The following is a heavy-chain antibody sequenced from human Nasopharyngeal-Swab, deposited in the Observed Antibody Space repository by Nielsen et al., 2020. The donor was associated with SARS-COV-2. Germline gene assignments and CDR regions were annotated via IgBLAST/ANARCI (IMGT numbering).Heavy chain of an antibody. CDR3: ARVANGSGSYYNKGIDY. Sequence: APGQGLEWIGWNSAYNGNTNYAQKFQGRVTMTRDTSISTAYMELSRLRSDDTAVYYCARVANGSGSYYNKGIDYWGQGTLVTVSS. J-gene: IGHJ4*02. V-gene: IGHV1-2*02. CDR2: NSAYNGNT. D-gene: IGHD3-10*01.